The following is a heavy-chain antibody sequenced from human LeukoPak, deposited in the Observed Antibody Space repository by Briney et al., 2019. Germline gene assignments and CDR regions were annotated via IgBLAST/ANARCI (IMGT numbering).Heavy chain of an antibody. J-gene: IGHJ4*02. CDR3: ARGTQLYFDY. D-gene: IGHD5-18*01. Sequence: GGSLRLSCAATGFTFSSYSMNWVRQAPGKGLEWVSSISSSSSYIYYADSVKGRFTISRDNAKNSLYLQMNSLRAEDTAVYYCARGTQLYFDYWGQGTLVTVSS. CDR1: GFTFSSYS. V-gene: IGHV3-21*01. CDR2: ISSSSSYI.